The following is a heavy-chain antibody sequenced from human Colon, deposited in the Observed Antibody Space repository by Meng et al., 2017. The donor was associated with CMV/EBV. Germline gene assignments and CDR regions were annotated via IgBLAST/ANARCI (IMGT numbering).Heavy chain of an antibody. J-gene: IGHJ4*02. CDR2: INPNTGDT. V-gene: IGHV1-2*02. D-gene: IGHD3-3*01. CDR3: ATFGGDFDY. CDR1: GYTFNGYF. Sequence: QVLLVQSGAEVKEPXASVKVSCKASGYTFNGYFMHWVRQAPGQGLEWMGWINPNTGDTHYAQKFQVRVTMTRDTSISTAYMELSRLRSDDTAVYYCATFGGDFDYGGQGTLVTVSS.